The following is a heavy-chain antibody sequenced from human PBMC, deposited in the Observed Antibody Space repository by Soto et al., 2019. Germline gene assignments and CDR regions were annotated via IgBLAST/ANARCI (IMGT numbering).Heavy chain of an antibody. CDR2: IYSGGST. J-gene: IGHJ6*03. D-gene: IGHD3-3*01. CDR3: AREGRFLELDYYYMDV. V-gene: IGHV3-53*04. CDR1: GFTVSSNY. Sequence: EVQLVESGGGLVQPGGSLRLSCAASGFTVSSNYMSWVRQAPGKGLEWVSVIYSGGSTYYADSVQGRFTSSRHNSKNTLYLQMNSLRAEDTAVYYCAREGRFLELDYYYMDVWGKVTTVTVSS.